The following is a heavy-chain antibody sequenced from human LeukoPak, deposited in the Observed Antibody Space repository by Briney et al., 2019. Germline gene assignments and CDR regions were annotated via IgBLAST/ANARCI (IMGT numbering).Heavy chain of an antibody. CDR1: GSTFSSYA. D-gene: IGHD6-6*01. V-gene: IGHV3-23*01. Sequence: GGSLRLSCVASGSTFSSYAMSWVRQAPGKGLEWVSVIGGSGGGIYYADSVKGRFTISRDNSKNTLYLQMNSLRAEDTAVYYCAKRVPYSSSSVYFDFWGLGTLVTVSS. CDR2: IGGSGGGI. CDR3: AKRVPYSSSSVYFDF. J-gene: IGHJ4*02.